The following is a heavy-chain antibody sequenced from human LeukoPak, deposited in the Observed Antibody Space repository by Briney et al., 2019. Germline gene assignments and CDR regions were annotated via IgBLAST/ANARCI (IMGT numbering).Heavy chain of an antibody. J-gene: IGHJ4*02. CDR2: ISGSGGST. Sequence: QSGGSLRLSCAASGFTFSSYAMSWVRQAPGKGLEWVSAISGSGGSTYYADSVRGRFTISRDNSKNTLYLQMNSLRAEDTAVYYCAKSSYSSSWYFLVWGQGTLVTVSS. CDR1: GFTFSSYA. CDR3: AKSSYSSSWYFLV. V-gene: IGHV3-23*01. D-gene: IGHD6-13*01.